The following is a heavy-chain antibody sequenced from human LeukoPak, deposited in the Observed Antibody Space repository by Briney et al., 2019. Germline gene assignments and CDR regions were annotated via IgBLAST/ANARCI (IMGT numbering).Heavy chain of an antibody. V-gene: IGHV5-51*01. CDR1: GYIFTNYW. CDR2: IYPGDSNG. D-gene: IGHD3-10*01. J-gene: IGHJ4*02. Sequence: GESLKISCKGSGYIFTNYWIGWVRHMPRKGLEWMGIIYPGDSNGRYSPSFQGQVTISADRSISTAYLQWNSLKASDTAMYYCARRSSYFDYWGQGTLVTVSS. CDR3: ARRSSYFDY.